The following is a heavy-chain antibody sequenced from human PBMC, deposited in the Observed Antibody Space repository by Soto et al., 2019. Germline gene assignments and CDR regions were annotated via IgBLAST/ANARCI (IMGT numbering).Heavy chain of an antibody. D-gene: IGHD3-16*01. V-gene: IGHV4-59*12. CDR1: GGSISSYY. CDR2: IYYSGST. CDR3: ARESVGERPLDY. J-gene: IGHJ4*02. Sequence: SETLSLTCTVSGGSISSYYWSWIRQPPGKGLEWIGYIYYSGSTNYNPSLKSRVTMSVDTSKNQFSLNLTSVTAADTAVYYCARESVGERPLDYWGQGTLVTVSS.